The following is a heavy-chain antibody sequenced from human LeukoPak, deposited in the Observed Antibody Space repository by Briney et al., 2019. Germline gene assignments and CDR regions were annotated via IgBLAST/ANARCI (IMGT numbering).Heavy chain of an antibody. J-gene: IGHJ4*02. Sequence: GGSLRLSCAASGFTFSSYAMHWVRQAPGKGLEWVAVISYDGSNKYYADSVKGRFTISRDNSKNTLYLQMNSLRAEDTAFYYCARETSARGVSTHWGQGTLVTVSS. D-gene: IGHD3-10*01. CDR1: GFTFSSYA. CDR3: ARETSARGVSTH. CDR2: ISYDGSNK. V-gene: IGHV3-30*04.